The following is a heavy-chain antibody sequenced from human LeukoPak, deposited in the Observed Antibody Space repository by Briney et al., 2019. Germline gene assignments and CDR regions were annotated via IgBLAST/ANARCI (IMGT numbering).Heavy chain of an antibody. V-gene: IGHV3-49*04. J-gene: IGHJ6*02. CDR1: GFTFGDYA. D-gene: IGHD3-10*01. CDR2: IRIKAYGGTT. CDR3: TRVSDTLVRGVAYYYGMDV. Sequence: GGSLRLSCTASGFTFGDYAMSWVRQAPGKGLEWVGFIRIKAYGGTTEYAASVKGRFTISRDDSKSIAYLQMNSLKNEDTAVYYCTRVSDTLVRGVAYYYGMDVWGQGTTVTVSS.